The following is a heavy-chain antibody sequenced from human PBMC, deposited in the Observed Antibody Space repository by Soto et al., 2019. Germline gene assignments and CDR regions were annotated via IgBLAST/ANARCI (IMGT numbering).Heavy chain of an antibody. D-gene: IGHD1-20*01. Sequence: AETLARTGIVSGGSISSSSYYWGWIRQPPGKGLEWIGSIYYSGSTYYNPSLKSRVTISVDTSKNQFSLKLSSVTAADTAVYYCARWRGIQKEGLSFDYWGQGTLVTVSS. CDR3: ARWRGIQKEGLSFDY. V-gene: IGHV4-39*07. CDR1: GGSISSSSYY. CDR2: IYYSGST. J-gene: IGHJ4*02.